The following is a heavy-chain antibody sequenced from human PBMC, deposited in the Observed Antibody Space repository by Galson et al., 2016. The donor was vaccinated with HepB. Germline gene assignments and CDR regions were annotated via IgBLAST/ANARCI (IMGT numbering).Heavy chain of an antibody. D-gene: IGHD6-19*01. J-gene: IGHJ4*02. CDR3: ARIRDIAEPGAGDS. CDR1: GGTFRNYA. Sequence: SVKVSCKASGGTFRNYAISWVRQAPGQGLEWMGGIIPIFDTANYAQKFQDRVTITADESTNTAYLEATSLRSDDTAMFYCARIRDIAEPGAGDSWGQGTLVTVSA. CDR2: IIPIFDTA. V-gene: IGHV1-69*13.